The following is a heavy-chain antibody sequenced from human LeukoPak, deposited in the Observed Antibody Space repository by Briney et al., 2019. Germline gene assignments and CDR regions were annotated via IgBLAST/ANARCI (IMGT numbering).Heavy chain of an antibody. CDR3: ARGSSAGASLRHDY. D-gene: IGHD1-26*01. Sequence: PGGSLRLSGAASGFTFSSYWMSWVRQAPGKGLEWVANIKQDGSEENFVDSVKGRFTISRDNAKKSLYLQMNSLRAEDTAVYYCARGSSAGASLRHDYWGQGTLVTVSS. J-gene: IGHJ4*02. CDR1: GFTFSSYW. V-gene: IGHV3-7*01. CDR2: IKQDGSEE.